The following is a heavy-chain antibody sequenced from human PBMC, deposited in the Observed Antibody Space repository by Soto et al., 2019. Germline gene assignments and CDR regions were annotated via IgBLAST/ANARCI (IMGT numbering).Heavy chain of an antibody. CDR1: GGSISSGGYY. CDR2: IYYSGST. Sequence: SETLSLTCTVSGGSISSGGYYWSWIRQHPGKGLEWIGYIYYSGSTYYNPSLKSRVTISVDTSKNQFSLKLSSVTAADTAVYYCARGDNSWYPNWFDPWGQGTLVTVSS. J-gene: IGHJ5*02. V-gene: IGHV4-31*03. D-gene: IGHD6-13*01. CDR3: ARGDNSWYPNWFDP.